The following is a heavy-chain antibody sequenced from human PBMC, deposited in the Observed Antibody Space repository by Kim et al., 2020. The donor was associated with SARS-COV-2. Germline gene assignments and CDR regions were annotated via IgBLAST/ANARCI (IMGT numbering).Heavy chain of an antibody. CDR3: AREKVGATTYDY. J-gene: IGHJ4*02. V-gene: IGHV3-11*04. D-gene: IGHD1-26*01. Sequence: YYADSVKGRFTISRDNAKNSLYLQMNSLRAEDTAVYYCAREKVGATTYDYWGQGTLVTVSS.